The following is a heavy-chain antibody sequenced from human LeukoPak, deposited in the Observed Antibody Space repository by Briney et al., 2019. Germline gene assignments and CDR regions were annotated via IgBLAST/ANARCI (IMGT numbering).Heavy chain of an antibody. Sequence: GASVKVSCKTSGYTFTSYGISWVRQAPGQGLEWMGWISAYNGNTNYAQKLQGRVTMTTDTSTSTAYMELRSLRSDDTAVYYCARDSPYDYVWGSYPKIDYWGQGTLVTVSS. V-gene: IGHV1-18*01. CDR1: GYTFTSYG. CDR2: ISAYNGNT. D-gene: IGHD3-16*02. J-gene: IGHJ4*02. CDR3: ARDSPYDYVWGSYPKIDY.